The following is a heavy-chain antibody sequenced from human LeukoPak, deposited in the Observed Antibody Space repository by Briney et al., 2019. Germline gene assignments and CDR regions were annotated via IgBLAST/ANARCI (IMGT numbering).Heavy chain of an antibody. CDR3: ARDLLPIHYGDFTFDY. Sequence: ASVKVSCKASGYTFTSYAMHWVRQAPGQRLEWMGWINAGNGNTKYSQKFQGRVTITRDTSASTAYMELSSLRSEDTAVYHCARDLLPIHYGDFTFDYWGQGTLVTVSS. J-gene: IGHJ4*02. D-gene: IGHD4-17*01. CDR1: GYTFTSYA. CDR2: INAGNGNT. V-gene: IGHV1-3*01.